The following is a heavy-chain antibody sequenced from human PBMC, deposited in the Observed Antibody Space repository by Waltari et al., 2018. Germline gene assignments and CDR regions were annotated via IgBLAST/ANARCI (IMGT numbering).Heavy chain of an antibody. CDR1: GGTFSSYA. J-gene: IGHJ4*02. CDR3: AREKSYCGGDCYSPHRYFDY. D-gene: IGHD2-21*01. CDR2: IIPIFGTA. Sequence: QVQLVQSGAEVKKPGSSVKVSCKASGGTFSSYAISWVRQAPGQGLEWMGRIIPIFGTANSAQKFQGRVTITADKSTSTAYMELSSLRSEDTAVYYCAREKSYCGGDCYSPHRYFDYWGQGTLVTVS. V-gene: IGHV1-69*08.